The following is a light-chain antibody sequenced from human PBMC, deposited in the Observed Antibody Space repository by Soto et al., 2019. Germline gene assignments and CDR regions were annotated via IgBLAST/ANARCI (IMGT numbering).Light chain of an antibody. CDR2: DDS. J-gene: IGLJ2*01. CDR1: NIGSKS. CDR3: QVWDSSSDLVV. Sequence: SYELTQPPSVSVAPGQTARITCGGNNIGSKSVHWYQQKPGQAPVLVVHDDSDRPSGIPERFSGSNSGNTATLTISRVEAGDEADYYCQVWDSSSDLVVFGGGTKVTVL. V-gene: IGLV3-21*02.